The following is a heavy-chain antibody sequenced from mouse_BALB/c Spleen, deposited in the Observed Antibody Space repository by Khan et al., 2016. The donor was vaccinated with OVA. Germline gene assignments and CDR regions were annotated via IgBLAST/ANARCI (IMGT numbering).Heavy chain of an antibody. J-gene: IGHJ2*01. CDR3: ARTARIKY. CDR1: GYSITSGYV. V-gene: IGHV3-2*02. D-gene: IGHD1-2*01. Sequence: EVQLQQSGPGLVKPSQSLSLTCTVTGYSITSGYVWNWIRQFPGNKLEWMGYISYRGSTNYHPSLKSRISITRDTSKNQVFLQLNSVTTEDTATYDCARTARIKYWGQGTTLTVSS. CDR2: ISYRGST.